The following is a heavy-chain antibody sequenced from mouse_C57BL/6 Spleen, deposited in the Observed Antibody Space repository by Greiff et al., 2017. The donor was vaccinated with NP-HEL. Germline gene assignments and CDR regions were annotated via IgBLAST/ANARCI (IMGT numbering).Heavy chain of an antibody. CDR3: VRGRPSYYGSSYEYFDV. J-gene: IGHJ1*03. Sequence: EVMLVESGGGLVQPKGSLKLSCAASGFTFNTYAMHWVRQAPGKGLEWVARIRSKSSNYATYYADSVKDRFTISRADSQSMLYLQMNNLKTEDTAMYYCVRGRPSYYGSSYEYFDVWGTGTTVTVSS. CDR1: GFTFNTYA. D-gene: IGHD1-1*01. V-gene: IGHV10-3*01. CDR2: IRSKSSNYAT.